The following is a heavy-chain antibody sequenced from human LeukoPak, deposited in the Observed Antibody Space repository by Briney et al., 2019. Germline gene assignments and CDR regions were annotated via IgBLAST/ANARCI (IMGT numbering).Heavy chain of an antibody. CDR2: ISFNGGVT. Sequence: GGSLRLSCAASGFTFNTYAMGWVRQAPGKGLEWVSGISFNGGVTDYAGSVKGRFTISRDNSKNTLYLQMNSLRAEDTAIYYCAKRGGSSWYGDFDYWGQGTLVTVSS. V-gene: IGHV3-23*01. J-gene: IGHJ4*02. CDR1: GFTFNTYA. D-gene: IGHD6-13*01. CDR3: AKRGGSSWYGDFDY.